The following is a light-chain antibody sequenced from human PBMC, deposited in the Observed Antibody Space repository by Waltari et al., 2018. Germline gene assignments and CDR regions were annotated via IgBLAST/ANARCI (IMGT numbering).Light chain of an antibody. CDR1: SSDVGASNL. V-gene: IGLV2-23*02. CDR3: CSYAGRSTLV. J-gene: IGLJ3*02. CDR2: EVN. Sequence: QSALTQPASVSGSPGQSSTLSCTGTSSDVGASNLISWYQQHPGKAPTLMIYEVNKRPSGVSNRFSGSKSDNTASLTISGLQAEDKADYYCCSYAGRSTLVFGGGTNLTVL.